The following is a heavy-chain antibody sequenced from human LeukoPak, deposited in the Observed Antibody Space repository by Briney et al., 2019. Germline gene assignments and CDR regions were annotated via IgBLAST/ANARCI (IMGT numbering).Heavy chain of an antibody. CDR3: VRGGIQVSGIDEIDY. Sequence: GGSLRLSCAASGFTFRSYDMHWVRQVTGKGLEWVSAVGISSDTYYAGSVKGRFTISRENAKDSLYLQMNSLTAGDTAVYYCVRGGIQVSGIDEIDYWGQGTLVTVSS. CDR1: GFTFRSYD. J-gene: IGHJ4*02. D-gene: IGHD6-19*01. V-gene: IGHV3-13*01. CDR2: VGISSDT.